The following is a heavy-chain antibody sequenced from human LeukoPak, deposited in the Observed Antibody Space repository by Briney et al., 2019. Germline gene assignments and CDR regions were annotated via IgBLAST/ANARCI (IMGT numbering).Heavy chain of an antibody. J-gene: IGHJ4*02. CDR3: ARGRANWDYDFDY. Sequence: PSETLSLTCAVFGESFVGRHWSWIRQSPGKGLEWLGEASHAGITNFNPSLKSPVSISVDTTKDQFSLTLTSVTAADTAVYYCARGRANWDYDFDYWGQGTPVTAS. CDR1: GESFVGRH. D-gene: IGHD1-7*01. CDR2: ASHAGIT. V-gene: IGHV4-34*01.